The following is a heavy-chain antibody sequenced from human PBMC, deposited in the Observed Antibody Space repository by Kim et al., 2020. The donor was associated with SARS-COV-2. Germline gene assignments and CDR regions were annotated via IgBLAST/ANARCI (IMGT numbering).Heavy chain of an antibody. CDR1: GFTFSSYG. J-gene: IGHJ4*02. D-gene: IGHD6-19*01. CDR3: ARDEISSGWYFDY. CDR2: IWYDGSNK. V-gene: IGHV3-33*01. Sequence: GGSLRLSCAASGFTFSSYGMHWVRQAPGKGLEWVAVIWYDGSNKYYADSVKGRLTISRDNSKNTLYLQMNSLRAEDTAVYYCARDEISSGWYFDYWGQGTLVTVSS.